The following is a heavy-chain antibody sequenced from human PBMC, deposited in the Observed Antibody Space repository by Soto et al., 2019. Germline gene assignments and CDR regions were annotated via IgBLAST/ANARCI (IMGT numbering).Heavy chain of an antibody. D-gene: IGHD6-25*01. Sequence: QVQLVESGGGVVQPGRSLRLSCAASGFTFSSYGMHWVRQAPGKGLEWVAVIWYDGSNKYYADSVKGRFTISRDNSKNTLYLQMNSLRAEDTAVYYGAREGGSGFMDVWGQGTTVTVSS. V-gene: IGHV3-33*01. CDR2: IWYDGSNK. CDR3: AREGGSGFMDV. J-gene: IGHJ6*02. CDR1: GFTFSSYG.